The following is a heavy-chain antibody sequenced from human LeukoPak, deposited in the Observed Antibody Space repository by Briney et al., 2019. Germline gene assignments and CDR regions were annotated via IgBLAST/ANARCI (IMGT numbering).Heavy chain of an antibody. CDR2: ISYDGSNK. Sequence: GGSLRLSCAASGFTFSCYGMNWVRQAPGKGLEWVAVISYDGSNKFYADSVKGRFTISRDNSKNTLYLQMNSLRAEDTAVYYCARVMGGTTSNFDHWGQGTLVPVSS. D-gene: IGHD1-26*01. CDR3: ARVMGGTTSNFDH. CDR1: GFTFSCYG. V-gene: IGHV3-30*03. J-gene: IGHJ4*02.